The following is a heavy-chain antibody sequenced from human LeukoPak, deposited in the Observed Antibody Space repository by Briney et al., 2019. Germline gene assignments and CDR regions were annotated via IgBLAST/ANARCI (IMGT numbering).Heavy chain of an antibody. CDR2: INHSGST. CDR1: GGSFSGYY. Sequence: SETLSLTCAVYGGSFSGYYWSWIRQPPGKGREWIGEINHSGSTNYNPSLKSRVTISVDTSKNQFSLKLSSVTAADTAVYYCARGKVDSSGYYQPHYFDYWGQGTLVTVSS. J-gene: IGHJ4*02. CDR3: ARGKVDSSGYYQPHYFDY. D-gene: IGHD3-22*01. V-gene: IGHV4-34*01.